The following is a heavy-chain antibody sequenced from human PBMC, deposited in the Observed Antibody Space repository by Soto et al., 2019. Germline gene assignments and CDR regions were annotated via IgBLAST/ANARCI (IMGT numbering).Heavy chain of an antibody. Sequence: PGGSLRLSCAASGLTFSSYAMSWVRQARRRGLEWVAVISNTGLTTHYADSVKGRFTISRDNSKRTVYLQMNSLRVDDTAVYFCAKDPLWGQWLEYGYLDQWGQGNLVTVSS. CDR2: ISNTGLTT. V-gene: IGHV3-23*01. CDR3: AKDPLWGQWLEYGYLDQ. D-gene: IGHD6-19*01. J-gene: IGHJ5*02. CDR1: GLTFSSYA.